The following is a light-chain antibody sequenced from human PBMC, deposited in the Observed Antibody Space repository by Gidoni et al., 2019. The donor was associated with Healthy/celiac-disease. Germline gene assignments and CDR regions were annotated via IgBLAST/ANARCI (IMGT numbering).Light chain of an antibody. Sequence: EIVLTQSPATLSLSPGERATLSCRASQSVSSYLAWYPQKPGQAPRLLIYDASNRATGIPARFSGSGSGTDFTLTISSLEPEDSAVYYCQQRSNWPLTFGQXTKVEIK. J-gene: IGKJ1*01. CDR3: QQRSNWPLT. V-gene: IGKV3-11*01. CDR2: DAS. CDR1: QSVSSY.